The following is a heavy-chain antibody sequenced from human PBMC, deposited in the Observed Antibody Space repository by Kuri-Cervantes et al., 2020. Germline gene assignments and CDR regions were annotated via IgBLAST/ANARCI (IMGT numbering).Heavy chain of an antibody. Sequence: GESLKISCAASGFTFSSYDMHWVRQATGKGLEWVSAIGTASDTYYPGSVKGRFTISRDNSKNTLYLQMNSLRAEDTAVYYCAKVGPRYYYDSSGYDYWGQGTLVNVSS. D-gene: IGHD3-22*01. J-gene: IGHJ4*02. CDR3: AKVGPRYYYDSSGYDY. CDR2: IGTASDT. CDR1: GFTFSSYD. V-gene: IGHV3-13*01.